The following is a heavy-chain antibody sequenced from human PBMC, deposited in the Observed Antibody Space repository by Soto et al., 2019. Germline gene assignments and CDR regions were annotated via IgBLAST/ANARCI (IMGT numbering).Heavy chain of an antibody. CDR2: IYHSGST. J-gene: IGHJ4*02. Sequence: ASETLSLTCVVSGNSISTTNWWGCVRQSPGKGLEWIGEIYHSGSTNYNPSLKSRVTISVDKSKNQFSLKLSSVTAADTAVYYCARDVGYHYDGSPSGQFDFWGQGTLVTVSS. D-gene: IGHD3-22*01. V-gene: IGHV4-4*02. CDR3: ARDVGYHYDGSPSGQFDF. CDR1: GNSISTTNW.